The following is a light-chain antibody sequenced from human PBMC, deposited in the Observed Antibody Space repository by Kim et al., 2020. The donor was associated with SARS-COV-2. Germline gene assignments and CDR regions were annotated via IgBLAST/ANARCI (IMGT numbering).Light chain of an antibody. Sequence: EIVLTQSPGTLSLSPGERATLSCRATQSVSSSYLVWYQQKPGQAPRLLIYGASSRATGIPDRFSGSGSGTDFSITISRLEPEDFAVYYCQQYGSSLLTFGGGTKVDIK. V-gene: IGKV3-20*01. CDR2: GAS. CDR3: QQYGSSLLT. CDR1: QSVSSSY. J-gene: IGKJ4*01.